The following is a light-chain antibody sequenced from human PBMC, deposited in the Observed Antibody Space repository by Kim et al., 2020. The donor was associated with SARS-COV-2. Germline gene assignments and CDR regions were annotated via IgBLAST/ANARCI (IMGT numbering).Light chain of an antibody. Sequence: ASVGDRVTITCRASQGVNNHLAWFQQKPGKAPKSLIYGASNLHSGVPSQFSGSGSGTDFTLTISSLQPEDFATYYCQQYYALPFTFGGGTKVDIK. CDR2: GAS. CDR3: QQYYALPFT. V-gene: IGKV1-16*02. CDR1: QGVNNH. J-gene: IGKJ4*01.